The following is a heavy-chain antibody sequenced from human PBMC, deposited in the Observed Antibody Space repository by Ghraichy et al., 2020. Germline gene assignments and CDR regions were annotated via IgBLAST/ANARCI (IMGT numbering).Heavy chain of an antibody. CDR1: GASMRSYY. CDR3: ASLDTGYDSSGYSGY. D-gene: IGHD3-22*01. J-gene: IGHJ4*02. CDR2: GFYSGTT. V-gene: IGHV4-59*08. Sequence: SETLSLTCTVTGASMRSYYWNWIRQPPGKGLEWIGYGFYSGTTNYNPSLKSRVTISVDTSKNQFSLNLASMTAADTAVYYCASLDTGYDSSGYSGYWGRGTLVTVSS.